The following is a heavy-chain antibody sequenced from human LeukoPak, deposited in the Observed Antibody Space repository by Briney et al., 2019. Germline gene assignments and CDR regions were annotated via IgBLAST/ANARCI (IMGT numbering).Heavy chain of an antibody. V-gene: IGHV1-69*06. J-gene: IGHJ5*02. CDR2: IIPIFGTA. CDR3: ARDRRPVLLWFGEFDP. D-gene: IGHD3-10*01. CDR1: GGTFSSYA. Sequence: SVKVSCKASGGTFSSYAISWVRQAPGQGLEWMGGIIPIFGTANYAQKFQGRVTITADKSTSTAYMELSSLRSDDTAVYYCARDRRPVLLWFGEFDPWGQGTLVTVSS.